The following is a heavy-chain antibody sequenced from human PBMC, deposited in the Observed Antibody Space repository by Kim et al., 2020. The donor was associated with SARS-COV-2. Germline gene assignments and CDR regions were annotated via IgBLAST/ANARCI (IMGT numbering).Heavy chain of an antibody. CDR3: ANSPRGNYYDSKHHDY. CDR1: GGSFSGYY. J-gene: IGHJ4*02. V-gene: IGHV4-34*01. D-gene: IGHD3-22*01. Sequence: SETLSLTCAVYGGSFSGYYWSWIRQPPGKGLEWIGEINHSGSTNYNPSLKSRVTISVDTSKNQFSLKLSSVTAADTAVYYCANSPRGNYYDSKHHDYWGQGTLGTVSS. CDR2: INHSGST.